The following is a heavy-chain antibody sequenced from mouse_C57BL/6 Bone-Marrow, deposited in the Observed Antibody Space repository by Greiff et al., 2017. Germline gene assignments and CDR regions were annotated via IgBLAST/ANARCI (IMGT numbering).Heavy chain of an antibody. D-gene: IGHD1-1*01. J-gene: IGHJ1*03. CDR1: GFTFSSYA. CDR3: TRDITAVRGGDWYLDV. CDR2: ISSGGDYT. V-gene: IGHV5-9-1*02. Sequence: EVQLMESGEGLVKPGGSLKLSCAATGFTFSSYAMSWVRQTPEHRLEWVAYISSGGDYTYYADTVKGRFTISRDNARNTLYLQLSSLKSEETAMYYCTRDITAVRGGDWYLDVWGTGTTVTVSS.